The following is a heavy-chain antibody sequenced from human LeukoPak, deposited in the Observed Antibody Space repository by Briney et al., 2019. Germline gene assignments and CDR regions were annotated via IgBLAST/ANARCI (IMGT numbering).Heavy chain of an antibody. CDR1: GSTISGYY. Sequence: GGSLRLSCAVSGSTISGYYMHWVRQVPGKGLVWVSRINSDGSGGAYADSVKGRFTISRDNAKNSLYLQMNSLRAEDTAVYYCTRDVRDEYTSGWYPIGYWGQGTLVTVS. J-gene: IGHJ4*02. CDR2: INSDGSGG. D-gene: IGHD6-19*01. CDR3: TRDVRDEYTSGWYPIGY. V-gene: IGHV3-74*01.